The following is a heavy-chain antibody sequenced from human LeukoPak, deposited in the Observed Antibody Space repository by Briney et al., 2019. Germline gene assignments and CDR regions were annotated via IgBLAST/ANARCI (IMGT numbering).Heavy chain of an antibody. J-gene: IGHJ4*02. CDR2: INHSGST. Sequence: SETLSLTCAVYGGSFSGYYWSWIRQPPGKGLEWIGEINHSGSTNYNPSLKSRVTISVDTSKNQFSLKLSSVTAADTAVYYCARVSAAGTYYFDYWGQGTLVTVSS. CDR3: ARVSAAGTYYFDY. CDR1: GGSFSGYY. V-gene: IGHV4-34*01. D-gene: IGHD6-13*01.